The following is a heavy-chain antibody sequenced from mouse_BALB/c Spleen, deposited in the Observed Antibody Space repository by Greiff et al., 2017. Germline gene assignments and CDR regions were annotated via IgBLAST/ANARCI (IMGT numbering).Heavy chain of an antibody. V-gene: IGHV1-4*02. J-gene: IGHJ2*01. Sequence: VKLVESAAELARPGASVKMSCKASGYTFTSYTMHWVKQRPGQGLEWIGYINPSSGYTEYNQKFKDKTTLTADKSSSTAYMQLSSLTSEDSAVYYCANYYGSRYYFDYWGQGTTLTVSS. CDR1: GYTFTSYT. D-gene: IGHD1-1*01. CDR3: ANYYGSRYYFDY. CDR2: INPSSGYT.